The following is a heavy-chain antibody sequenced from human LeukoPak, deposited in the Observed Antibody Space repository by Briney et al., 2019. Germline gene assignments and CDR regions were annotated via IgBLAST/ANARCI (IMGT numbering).Heavy chain of an antibody. J-gene: IGHJ4*02. CDR2: ISYDGSNK. D-gene: IGHD1/OR15-1a*01. CDR1: GFTFSSYA. V-gene: IGHV3-30*03. CDR3: RTWNTNHFDY. Sequence: QPGGSLRLSCAASGFTFSSYAMSWVRQAPGKGLEWVAVISYDGSNKYYADSVKGRFTISRDNSKNTLYLQMNSLRAEDTAVYYCRTWNTNHFDYWGQGTLVTVSS.